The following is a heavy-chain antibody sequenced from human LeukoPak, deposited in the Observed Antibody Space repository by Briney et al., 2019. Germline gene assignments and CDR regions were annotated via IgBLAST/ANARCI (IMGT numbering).Heavy chain of an antibody. V-gene: IGHV6-1*01. CDR3: ARGAVGQRESKGDVFDI. Sequence: SQTLSLTCALSGDIFSRKSAAGYWSRQFPSRRLEWLERTYYRPTWYDDYAVSLKSLITNNPDTSKNQFSLHLNTVTPEDTAVYYCARGAVGQRESKGDVFDIWGQGTMVTVSS. J-gene: IGHJ3*02. CDR1: GDIFSRKSAA. D-gene: IGHD1-1*01. CDR2: TYYRPTWYD.